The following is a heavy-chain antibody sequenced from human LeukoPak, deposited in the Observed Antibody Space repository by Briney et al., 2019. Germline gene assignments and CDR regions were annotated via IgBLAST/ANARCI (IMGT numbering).Heavy chain of an antibody. J-gene: IGHJ6*02. CDR2: IKQDGSEK. CDR3: ARYCGGDCYGMDV. Sequence: QSGGSLRLSCTASGFTFSSYWMSWVRQAPGKGLEWVANIKQDGSEKDYVDSVRGQFTISRDNPKNSLYLQMNSLRAEDTAVYYCARYCGGDCYGMDVWGQGTTVTVSS. D-gene: IGHD2-21*02. V-gene: IGHV3-7*01. CDR1: GFTFSSYW.